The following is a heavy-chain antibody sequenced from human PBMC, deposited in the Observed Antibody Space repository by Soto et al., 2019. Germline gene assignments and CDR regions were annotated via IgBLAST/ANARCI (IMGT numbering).Heavy chain of an antibody. Sequence: GGSLRLSCAASGFTFSNAWMNWVRQAPGKGLEWVGRIKSKTDGGTTDYAAPVKGRFTISRDDSKNTLYLQMNSLKTEDTAVYYCTTGGWGSDKFYYYYGMDVWGQGTTVTVSS. CDR2: IKSKTDGGTT. V-gene: IGHV3-15*07. J-gene: IGHJ6*02. D-gene: IGHD7-27*01. CDR3: TTGGWGSDKFYYYYGMDV. CDR1: GFTFSNAW.